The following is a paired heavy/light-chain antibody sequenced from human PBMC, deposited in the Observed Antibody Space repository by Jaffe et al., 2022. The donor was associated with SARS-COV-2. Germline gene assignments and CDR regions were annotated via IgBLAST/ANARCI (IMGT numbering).Light chain of an antibody. CDR2: WAS. J-gene: IGKJ2*01. V-gene: IGKV4-1*01. CDR1: QSVLYRSNNKNY. CDR3: QQYYDAPYT. Sequence: DIVMTQSPDSRAVSLGERATINCKSSQSVLYRSNNKNYLSWYQQKAGQPPKLLIYWASTRESGVPDRFSGSGSGTDFTLTISSLQAEDVAVYYCQQYYDAPYTFGQGTKLEI.
Heavy chain of an antibody. CDR3: ARGKDSIGYHKGIFDY. Sequence: QVQLVESGGGVVQPGTSLTLSCAASGFSFSSYGMHWVRQAPGKGLEWVAVIYNDGNKKFYPDSVKGRFTISRDNSGNTLYLQMNDLRPEDTAVYYCARGKDSIGYHKGIFDYWGQGTLVAVSS. CDR1: GFSFSSYG. D-gene: IGHD3-22*01. J-gene: IGHJ4*02. CDR2: IYNDGNKK. V-gene: IGHV3-33*01.